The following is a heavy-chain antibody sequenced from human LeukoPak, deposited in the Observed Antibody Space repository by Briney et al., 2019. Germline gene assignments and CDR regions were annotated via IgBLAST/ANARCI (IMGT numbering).Heavy chain of an antibody. CDR3: ARERIYGDYFDY. CDR2: ISSSGNTM. Sequence: GGSLRLSCAASGFTFSSYEFNWVRQVPGKGLEWVSYISSSGNTMYYADSVKGRFTVSRDNAKNSLFLQMNGLRAEDTAIYYCARERIYGDYFDYWGQGALVTVSS. V-gene: IGHV3-48*03. CDR1: GFTFSSYE. J-gene: IGHJ4*02. D-gene: IGHD4-17*01.